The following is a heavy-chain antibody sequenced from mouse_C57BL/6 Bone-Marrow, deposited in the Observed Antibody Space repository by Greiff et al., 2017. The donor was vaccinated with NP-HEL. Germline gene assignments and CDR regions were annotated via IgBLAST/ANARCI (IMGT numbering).Heavy chain of an antibody. D-gene: IGHD2-4*01. CDR2: IYPGGGYT. J-gene: IGHJ2*01. V-gene: IGHV1-63*01. CDR3: ARLVYYDYYYDY. CDR1: GYTFTNYW. Sequence: QVQLQQSGAELVRPGTSVKMSCKASGYTFTNYWIGWAKQRPGHGLEWIGDIYPGGGYTNYNEKFKGKGTLPADKSSSTAYMQFSSLTSEDSAIYYCARLVYYDYYYDYWGQGTTLTVSS.